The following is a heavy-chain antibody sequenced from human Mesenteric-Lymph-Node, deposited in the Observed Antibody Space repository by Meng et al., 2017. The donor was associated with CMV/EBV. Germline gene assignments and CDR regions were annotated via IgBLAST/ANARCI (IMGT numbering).Heavy chain of an antibody. CDR3: AGTPTNYDFWSGYYWEHNYYYGMDV. CDR2: IYPNTGDT. D-gene: IGHD3-3*01. J-gene: IGHJ6*02. V-gene: IGHV1-2*02. CDR1: GYTFTGYY. Sequence: ASVKVSCKASGYTFTGYYIHWVRQAPGQGLEWMGWIYPNTGDTNYAQKFQDRVTLTRDTSFSTAYMELSSLRSEDTAVYYCAGTPTNYDFWSGYYWEHNYYYGMDVWGQGTTVTVSS.